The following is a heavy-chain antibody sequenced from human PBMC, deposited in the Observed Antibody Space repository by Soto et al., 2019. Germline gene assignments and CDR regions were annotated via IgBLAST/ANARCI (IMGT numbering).Heavy chain of an antibody. D-gene: IGHD3-10*01. CDR1: GFTFSTYA. Sequence: EVQLLVSGGGLVQPGGSMRLSCSTSGFTFSTYAMNWVRQAPGQGLEWVSALSGSGGTTYYADSVRGRFTISRDNSKNTLFVQMSRLRAEDTALDYCAKQRAGYGSGSDTFYFDFWGQGTLVTGSS. CDR2: LSGSGGTT. V-gene: IGHV3-23*01. CDR3: AKQRAGYGSGSDTFYFDF. J-gene: IGHJ4*02.